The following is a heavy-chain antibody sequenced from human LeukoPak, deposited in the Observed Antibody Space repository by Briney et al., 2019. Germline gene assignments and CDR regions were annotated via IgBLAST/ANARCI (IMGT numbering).Heavy chain of an antibody. D-gene: IGHD6-19*01. V-gene: IGHV3-9*01. CDR1: GFTFDDYA. CDR3: AKDMVRGVDWLAYYFDY. CDR2: ISWNSGSI. Sequence: GRSLRLSCAASGFTFDDYAMHWVRQAPGKGLEWVSGISWNSGSIGYADSVKGRFTISRDNAKNSLYLQMNSLRAEDTALYYCAKDMVRGVDWLAYYFDYWGQGTLVTVSS. J-gene: IGHJ4*02.